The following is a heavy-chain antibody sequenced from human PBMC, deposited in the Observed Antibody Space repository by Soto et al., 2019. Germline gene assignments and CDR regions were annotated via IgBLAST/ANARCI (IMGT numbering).Heavy chain of an antibody. CDR3: EMSYGDIYFYY. D-gene: IGHD2-21*01. V-gene: IGHV4-39*01. J-gene: IGHJ4*02. Sequence: XXTLSLSFTVSGGSISSSSYYWGALRQPLGKWLEWIGNIVYSGSTSYNPSLKSRVTISVDTSKNQFSLELISVTAADTAVYYCEMSYGDIYFYYCGQGTLVTVSS. CDR1: GGSISSSSYY. CDR2: IVYSGST.